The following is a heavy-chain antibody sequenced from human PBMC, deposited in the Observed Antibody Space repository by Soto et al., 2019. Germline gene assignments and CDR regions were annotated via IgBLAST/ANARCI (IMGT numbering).Heavy chain of an antibody. CDR3: AKDGGAVAGGGVDY. J-gene: IGHJ4*02. CDR1: GFTFRSYT. V-gene: IGHV3-21*01. Sequence: GGSLTLSCVASGFTFRSYTMNWVRQAPGKGLEWVSAIRGFSPYTFYADSVKGRFTIPRDNAKNSLYLHMDSLRAEDTAVYYCAKDGGAVAGGGVDYWGQGTLVTVSS. D-gene: IGHD6-19*01. CDR2: IRGFSPYT.